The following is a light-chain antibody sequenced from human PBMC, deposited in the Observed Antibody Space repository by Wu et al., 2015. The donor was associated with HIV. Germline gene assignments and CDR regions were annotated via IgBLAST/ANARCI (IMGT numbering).Light chain of an antibody. CDR2: ATS. V-gene: IGKV3-20*01. CDR1: QSVGRNY. J-gene: IGKJ3*01. Sequence: EIVLTQSPGTLSLSPGEGATLSCRASQSVGRNYLAWYQQKPGQAPRLLIYATSTRATDIPDRFSGSGSGTDFTLTISRLEPEDFAVYYCQQSGRSRNFGPGTKVDV. CDR3: QQSGRSRN.